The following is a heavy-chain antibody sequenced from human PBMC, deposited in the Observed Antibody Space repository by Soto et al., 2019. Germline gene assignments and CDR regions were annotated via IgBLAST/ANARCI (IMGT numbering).Heavy chain of an antibody. Sequence: SETLSLTCTVSGSSISSSSYYWGWIRQPPGKGLEWIGSIYYSGSTYYNPSLKSRVTISVDTSKNQFSLKLSSVTAADTAVYYCARELRYYGSGAGKWFDQWGQGMLVTVSS. CDR1: GSSISSSSYY. D-gene: IGHD3-10*01. V-gene: IGHV4-39*07. CDR2: IYYSGST. CDR3: ARELRYYGSGAGKWFDQ. J-gene: IGHJ5*02.